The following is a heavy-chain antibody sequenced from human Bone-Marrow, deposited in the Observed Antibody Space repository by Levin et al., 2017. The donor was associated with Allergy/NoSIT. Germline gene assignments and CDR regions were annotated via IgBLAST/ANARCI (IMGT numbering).Heavy chain of an antibody. CDR2: IYSGGGA. Sequence: GESLKISCVGSGFSVTNNYMTWVRQAPGKGLEWLSVIYSGGGAFYADSVKGRFTISRDNSKNTVFLEMNSLGADDTAVYYCARVTTSWYSYFDYWGLGSPVTVSS. CDR3: ARVTTSWYSYFDY. D-gene: IGHD6-13*01. J-gene: IGHJ4*02. CDR1: GFSVTNNY. V-gene: IGHV3-53*01.